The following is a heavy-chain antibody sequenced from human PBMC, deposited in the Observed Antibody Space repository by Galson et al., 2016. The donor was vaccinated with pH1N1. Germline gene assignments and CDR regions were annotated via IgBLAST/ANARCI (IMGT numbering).Heavy chain of an antibody. V-gene: IGHV1-46*01. CDR2: IKPTGGDT. CDR3: ARAPYSNYHYYYFDF. D-gene: IGHD4-11*01. J-gene: IGHJ4*02. Sequence: SVKVSCKASGYSFTDYYVHWIRQAPGQGLEWMAIIKPTGGDTTYAQNFQGRVFGTRDTSTSTAYMEVTSLRSEDTAVYYCARAPYSNYHYYYFDFWGQGTLVTVSS. CDR1: GYSFTDYY.